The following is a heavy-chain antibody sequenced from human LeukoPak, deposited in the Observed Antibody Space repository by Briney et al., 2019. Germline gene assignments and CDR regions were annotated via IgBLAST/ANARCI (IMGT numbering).Heavy chain of an antibody. CDR2: ITTVSTNI. CDR1: GFPLSDSG. D-gene: IGHD6-19*01. CDR3: ATSGWDV. V-gene: IGHV3-48*04. J-gene: IGHJ6*02. Sequence: GGSLRLSCVASGFPLSDSGMNWVRQAPGKGLEWVSYITTVSTNINYADSVKGRFTISRDNAQNSLYLQMNNLRAEDTAVYFCATSGWDVWGQGTTVTVSS.